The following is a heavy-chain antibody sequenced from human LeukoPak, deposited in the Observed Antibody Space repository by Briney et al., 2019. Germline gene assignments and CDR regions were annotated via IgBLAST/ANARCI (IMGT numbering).Heavy chain of an antibody. CDR3: ARHLAAAGTNNWFDP. CDR1: GGTFSSYA. Sequence: GASVKVSCKASGGTFSSYAISWVRQAPGQGLEWMGGIIPIFGTANYAQKFQGRVTITADESTSTAYMELSSLRSEDTAVYYCARHLAAAGTNNWFDPWGQGTLVTVSS. CDR2: IIPIFGTA. J-gene: IGHJ5*02. V-gene: IGHV1-69*13. D-gene: IGHD6-13*01.